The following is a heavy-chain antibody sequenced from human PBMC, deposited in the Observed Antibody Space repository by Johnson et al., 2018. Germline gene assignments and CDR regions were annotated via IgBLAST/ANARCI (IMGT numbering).Heavy chain of an antibody. Sequence: QVQLVQSGGGVVQPGRSLRLSCAASGFTFNIYGMHWVRQAPGKGLEWVALISYDGSNKYYADSVKGRFTISRDNAKNSLYLQMNSLRDEDTAVYYCARDDDYVWGSYRSIYFQHWGQGTLVTVSS. CDR2: ISYDGSNK. V-gene: IGHV3-33*05. J-gene: IGHJ1*01. CDR1: GFTFNIYG. D-gene: IGHD3-16*02. CDR3: ARDDDYVWGSYRSIYFQH.